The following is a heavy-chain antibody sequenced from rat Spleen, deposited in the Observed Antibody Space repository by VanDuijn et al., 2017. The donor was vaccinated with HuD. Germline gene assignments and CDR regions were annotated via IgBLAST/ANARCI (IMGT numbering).Heavy chain of an antibody. D-gene: IGHD1-4*01. V-gene: IGHV2-32*01. CDR2: IWGDGST. J-gene: IGHJ2*01. CDR1: GFSLTRYH. CDR3: ARDTVNYPFDY. Sequence: QVQLRESGPGLVQPSQTLSLTCTVSGFSLTRYHVSWVRQPPGKGLEWMGVIWGDGSTAYNSALKSRLSISRDTSKSQVFLKMSSLKTEDTATYYCARDTVNYPFDYWGQGVMVTVSS.